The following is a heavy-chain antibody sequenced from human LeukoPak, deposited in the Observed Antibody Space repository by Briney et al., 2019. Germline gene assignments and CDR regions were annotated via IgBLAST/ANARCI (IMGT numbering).Heavy chain of an antibody. J-gene: IGHJ6*04. Sequence: SETLSLTCTVSSDSINNFYWSWIRQPPEGGLEYIGYIYYGGSTNYNPSLKSRLTISIDTSKSQFSMKLSSVTAADTAVYYCTRLARLTLIRGITGYHSLDVWGKGTKVTVSS. CDR2: IYYGGST. CDR1: SDSINNFY. D-gene: IGHD3-10*01. V-gene: IGHV4-59*01. CDR3: TRLARLTLIRGITGYHSLDV.